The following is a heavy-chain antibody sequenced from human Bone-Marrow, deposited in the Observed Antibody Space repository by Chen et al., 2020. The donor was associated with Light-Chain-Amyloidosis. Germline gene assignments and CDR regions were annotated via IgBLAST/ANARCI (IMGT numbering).Heavy chain of an antibody. Sequence: EAQLVESGGGLVQPGRSLRLSCEASGFPFDDFAMHWVRQAPGKGLEWVSGISWNSGIMGYAESVRGRFNISRDNAKNSLDLQMNSLRPEDTALYYCVKSFAPHWYYMDVWGKGTSVTVSS. CDR3: VKSFAPHWYYMDV. V-gene: IGHV3-9*01. J-gene: IGHJ6*03. CDR1: GFPFDDFA. CDR2: ISWNSGIM. D-gene: IGHD1-1*01.